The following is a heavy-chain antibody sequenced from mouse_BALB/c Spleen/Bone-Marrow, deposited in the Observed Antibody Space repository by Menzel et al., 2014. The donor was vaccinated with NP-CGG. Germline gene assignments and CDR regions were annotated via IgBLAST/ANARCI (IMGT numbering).Heavy chain of an antibody. D-gene: IGHD2-14*01. CDR2: ISTYSGNT. V-gene: IGHV1-67*01. CDR3: ARGNRYDGAWFAY. Sequence: VKLQESGPELVRPGVSVKISCKGSGYTFTDYAMHWVKQSHAKSLGWIGVISTYSGNTNYNQKFKGKATMTVVKSSSTAYMELARLTSEDSAIYYCARGNRYDGAWFAYWGQGTLVTVSA. CDR1: GYTFTDYA. J-gene: IGHJ3*01.